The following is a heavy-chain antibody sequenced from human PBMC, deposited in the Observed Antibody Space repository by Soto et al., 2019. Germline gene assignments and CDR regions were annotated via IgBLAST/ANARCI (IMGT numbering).Heavy chain of an antibody. D-gene: IGHD6-19*01. J-gene: IGHJ6*02. CDR2: INPNSGGT. Sequence: QVQLVQSGAEVKKPGASVKVSCKASGYTFTGYYMHWVRQAPGQGLEWMGWINPNSGGTNYAQKFQGWVTMTRDTSISTAYMELSRLRSDDTAVYYCARERIAVQSSYGMDVWGQGTTVTVSS. V-gene: IGHV1-2*04. CDR3: ARERIAVQSSYGMDV. CDR1: GYTFTGYY.